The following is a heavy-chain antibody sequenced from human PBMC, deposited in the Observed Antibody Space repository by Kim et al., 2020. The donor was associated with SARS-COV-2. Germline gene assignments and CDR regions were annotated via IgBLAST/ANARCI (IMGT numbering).Heavy chain of an antibody. D-gene: IGHD3-22*01. Sequence: ASVKVSCKACGYTFTSYYMLWVRQAPGQGLEWMGIINPSGDSTSYAQKCQSRVTMTRDTSTSTVYMELCRLESEDTAVYYCARDAHYSRCYYGGYAFGIW. CDR1: GYTFTSYY. CDR2: INPSGDST. J-gene: IGHJ3*02. CDR3: ARDAHYSRCYYGGYAFGI. V-gene: IGHV1-46*01.